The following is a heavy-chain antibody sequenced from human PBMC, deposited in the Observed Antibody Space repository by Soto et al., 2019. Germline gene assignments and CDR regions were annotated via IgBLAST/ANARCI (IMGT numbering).Heavy chain of an antibody. CDR3: ARVLSRSVGMLDF. V-gene: IGHV4-4*02. D-gene: IGHD2-2*01. J-gene: IGHJ4*02. CDR1: GDSISNGNW. CDR2: IYHSGRA. Sequence: QVHLQESGPGLVSPSGTLSLTCDVSGDSISNGNWWSWVRQSPGKGLEWIGEIYHSGRANYNPSLKSPVTLLVDKSKNQFSLKVTSLTAADTAVYYCARVLSRSVGMLDFWGQGILVTVSS.